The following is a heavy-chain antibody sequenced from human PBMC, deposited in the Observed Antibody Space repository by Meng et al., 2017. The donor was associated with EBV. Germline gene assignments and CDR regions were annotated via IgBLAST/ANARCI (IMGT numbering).Heavy chain of an antibody. CDR3: ARDRTSNRFDY. CDR2: ISSNSIDI. V-gene: IGHV3-21*01. CDR1: GFTLRSYS. J-gene: IGHJ4*02. Sequence: EGQLGESGGGLVKPGESLSLSCAASGFTLRSYSMNWVRLAPGKGLEWVSSISSNSIDIYYADLVKGRFTISRDNAKNSLFLQMNSLRAEDTAVYYCARDRTSNRFDYWGQGTLVTVSS. D-gene: IGHD2-8*01.